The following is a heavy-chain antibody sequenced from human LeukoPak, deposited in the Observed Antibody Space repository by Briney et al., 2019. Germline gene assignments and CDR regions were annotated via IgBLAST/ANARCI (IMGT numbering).Heavy chain of an antibody. Sequence: PGGSLRLSCAASVFTFISYSMNWVRQAPGKGLEWVSYISSSSSTIYYADSVKGRFTISRDNAKNSLYLQMNSLRAEDTAVYYCARGTSTTNYHYYYMDVWGKGTPVTVSS. D-gene: IGHD1-1*01. CDR3: ARGTSTTNYHYYYMDV. V-gene: IGHV3-48*01. CDR2: ISSSSSTI. CDR1: VFTFISYS. J-gene: IGHJ6*03.